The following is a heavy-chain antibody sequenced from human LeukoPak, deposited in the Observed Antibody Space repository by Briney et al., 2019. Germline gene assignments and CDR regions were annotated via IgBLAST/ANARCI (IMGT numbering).Heavy chain of an antibody. CDR1: GFSISDYG. J-gene: IGHJ4*02. Sequence: GGSLRLSCAISGFSISDYGVNWVRRAPGKGLEWLSHSNSNGGVISYADSVKGRFTIPRDTAKNSLYLQMNSLRVEDTAIYYCARDPDGDYDFDYWGQGTLVTVSS. D-gene: IGHD4-17*01. CDR2: SNSNGGVI. V-gene: IGHV3-48*01. CDR3: ARDPDGDYDFDY.